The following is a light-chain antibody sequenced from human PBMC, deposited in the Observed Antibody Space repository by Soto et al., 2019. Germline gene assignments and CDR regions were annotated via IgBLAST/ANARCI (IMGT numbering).Light chain of an antibody. CDR2: GAS. Sequence: EIVLTQSPGTLSLSPGDRATLSCRASQSVIRRFFAWYQQKPGQAPRLLIHGASTRATGTPDRFSGSGSGTDFTLTINSLQSEDFAVYYCQRYNNWPLTFGGGTKVDIK. V-gene: IGKV3D-15*01. J-gene: IGKJ4*01. CDR3: QRYNNWPLT. CDR1: QSVIRRF.